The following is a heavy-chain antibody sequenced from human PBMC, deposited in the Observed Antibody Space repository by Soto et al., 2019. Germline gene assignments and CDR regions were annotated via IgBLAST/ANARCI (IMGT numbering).Heavy chain of an antibody. Sequence: QVQLVESGGGVVQPGRSLRLSCAASGFTFSSYGMHWVRQAPGKGLEWVAVISYDGSNKYYADSVKGRFTISRDNSKNKLYLQMSSLRAEDTAVYYCAKDLESSSSWDGSLHWGQGTLVTVSS. CDR1: GFTFSSYG. CDR2: ISYDGSNK. J-gene: IGHJ1*01. CDR3: AKDLESSSSWDGSLH. D-gene: IGHD6-13*01. V-gene: IGHV3-30*18.